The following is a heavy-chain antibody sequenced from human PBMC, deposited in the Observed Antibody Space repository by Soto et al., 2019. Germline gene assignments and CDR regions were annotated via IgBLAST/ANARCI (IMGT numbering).Heavy chain of an antibody. Sequence: PGGSLRLSCAASGFTFSSYAMSWVRQAPGKGLEWVSAISGSGGSTYYADSVKGRFTISRDNSKNTLYLQMNSLRAEDTAVYYCAKDQTVDIVVVPASFKPGYGMDVWGQGTTVTVS. V-gene: IGHV3-23*01. CDR2: ISGSGGST. J-gene: IGHJ6*02. D-gene: IGHD2-2*03. CDR1: GFTFSSYA. CDR3: AKDQTVDIVVVPASFKPGYGMDV.